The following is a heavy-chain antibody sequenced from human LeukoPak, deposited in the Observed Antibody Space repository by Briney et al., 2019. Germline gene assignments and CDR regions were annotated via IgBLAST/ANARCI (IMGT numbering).Heavy chain of an antibody. CDR2: IYYSGST. CDR3: ARVRERCGGDCYALDY. Sequence: PSETLSLTCTVSGGSISSYYWSWIRQPPGKGLEWIGYIYYSGSTNYNPSLKGRVTISVDTSKNQFSLKLSSVTAADTAVYYCARVRERCGGDCYALDYWGQGTLVTVSS. V-gene: IGHV4-59*01. CDR1: GGSISSYY. J-gene: IGHJ4*02. D-gene: IGHD2-21*01.